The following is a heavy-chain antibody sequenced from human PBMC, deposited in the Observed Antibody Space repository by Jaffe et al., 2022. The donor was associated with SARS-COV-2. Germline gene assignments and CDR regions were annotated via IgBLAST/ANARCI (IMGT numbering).Heavy chain of an antibody. V-gene: IGHV1-18*01. Sequence: QVRLVQSGAEVKMPGASVKVSCKASGYMYTNYGITWVRQAPGQGLECMGWISAFNGYTTYEQRFRGRVTLTTDSSTDTAYMELRSLRSDDTAVYYCARDRAYSSGSPISLDYWGQGTRVTVSS. CDR3: ARDRAYSSGSPISLDY. D-gene: IGHD3-10*01. CDR1: GYMYTNYG. CDR2: ISAFNGYT. J-gene: IGHJ4*02.